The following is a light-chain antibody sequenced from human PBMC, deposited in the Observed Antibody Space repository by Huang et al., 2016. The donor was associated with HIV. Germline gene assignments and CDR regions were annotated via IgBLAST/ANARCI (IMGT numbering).Light chain of an antibody. CDR1: QSISRY. CDR2: ASS. V-gene: IGKV1-39*01. CDR3: QQGYSTPT. Sequence: DIQMTQSPSSLSESVGDRVTITCRASQSISRYLNWYQHKPGKVPELLIYASSSLQSGVPSRFSCSGSGTDFSLTISGLQPEDYATYYCQQGYSTPTFGQGTKVEMK. J-gene: IGKJ1*01.